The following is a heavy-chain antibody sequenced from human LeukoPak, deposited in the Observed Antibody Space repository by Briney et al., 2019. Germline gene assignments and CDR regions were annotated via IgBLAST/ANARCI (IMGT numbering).Heavy chain of an antibody. V-gene: IGHV3-64*01. CDR1: GFTFSSYA. Sequence: GGSLRLSCVASGFTFSSYAMHWVRQTPGKGLEYVSAISSNGGSTYYANSVKGRFTISRDNSKNTLYLQMGSLRAEDMAVYYCARDRVKRYSGYENPHYWGQGTLVTVSS. CDR2: ISSNGGST. J-gene: IGHJ4*02. CDR3: ARDRVKRYSGYENPHY. D-gene: IGHD5-12*01.